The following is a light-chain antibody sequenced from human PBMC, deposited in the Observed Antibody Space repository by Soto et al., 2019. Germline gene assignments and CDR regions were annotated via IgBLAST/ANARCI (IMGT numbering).Light chain of an antibody. CDR2: DVT. CDR3: SSYGGRNNFVV. J-gene: IGLJ2*01. CDR1: SRDVGRDNY. V-gene: IGLV2-8*01. Sequence: QSALAQPPSASGSLGQSVTISCTGTSRDVGRDNYVSWYQQHPGKTPKVIIYDVTQRPSGVPDHFSGSKSGTTAYLTVSGLQAEDEAEYFCSSYGGRNNFVVFGGGTKLTVL.